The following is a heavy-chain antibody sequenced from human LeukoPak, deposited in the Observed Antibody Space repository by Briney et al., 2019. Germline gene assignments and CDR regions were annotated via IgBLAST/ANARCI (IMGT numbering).Heavy chain of an antibody. V-gene: IGHV3-13*01. CDR3: ARAGPGILYYGMDV. D-gene: IGHD3-10*01. J-gene: IGHJ6*02. CDR1: GFTFSSYD. Sequence: PGGSLRLSCAASGFTFSSYDMHWVRQATGKGLEWVSAIGTAGDTYYPGSVKGRFTISRENAKNSLYLQMNSLRAGDTAVYYCARAGPGILYYGMDVWGQGTTVTVSS. CDR2: IGTAGDT.